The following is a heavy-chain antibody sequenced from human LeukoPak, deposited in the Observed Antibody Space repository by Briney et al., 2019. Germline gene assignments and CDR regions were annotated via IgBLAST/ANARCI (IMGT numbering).Heavy chain of an antibody. V-gene: IGHV3-11*01. D-gene: IGHD2-2*01. CDR2: INTGGSTI. J-gene: IGHJ4*02. CDR1: GFTFSDYY. Sequence: PGGSLRLSCAASGFTFSDYYMSWIRQAPGKGLEWLSYINTGGSTIFSADSVKGRFTISRDNSKNTLYLQMNSLRAEDTAVYYCAKDPLYCSSTSCGTYYFDYWGQGTLVTVSS. CDR3: AKDPLYCSSTSCGTYYFDY.